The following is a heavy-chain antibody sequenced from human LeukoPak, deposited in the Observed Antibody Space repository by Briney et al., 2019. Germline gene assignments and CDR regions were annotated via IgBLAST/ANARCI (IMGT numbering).Heavy chain of an antibody. CDR1: GFSFSDHY. D-gene: IGHD2-21*02. CDR3: ARDLQVTNCGDDCYPHWYFDF. CDR2: ISNSGNII. J-gene: IGHJ2*01. Sequence: GGSLRLSCVASGFSFSDHYMSWIRQAPGQGLEWVSHISNSGNIILYAGSVKGRFNISRDNAKNSLYLQMNSLRAEDTAMYYCARDLQVTNCGDDCYPHWYFDFWGRGTLVTVSS. V-gene: IGHV3-11*01.